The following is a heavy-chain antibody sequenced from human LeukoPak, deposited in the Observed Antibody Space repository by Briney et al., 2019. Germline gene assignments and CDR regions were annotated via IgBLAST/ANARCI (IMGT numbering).Heavy chain of an antibody. CDR3: AREYYYDSSGYAPLCY. CDR1: GYTFTGYY. CDR2: INPNSGGT. V-gene: IGHV1-2*02. Sequence: ASVKISCKASGYTFTGYYMHWVRQAPGQGLEWMGWINPNSGGTNYAQKFQGRVTMTRDTSISTAYMELSRLRSDDTAVYYCAREYYYDSSGYAPLCYWGQGTLVTVSS. J-gene: IGHJ4*02. D-gene: IGHD3-22*01.